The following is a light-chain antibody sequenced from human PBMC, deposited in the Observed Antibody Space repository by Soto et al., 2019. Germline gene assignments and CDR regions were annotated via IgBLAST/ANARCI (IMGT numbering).Light chain of an antibody. V-gene: IGKV3-15*01. J-gene: IGKJ4*01. Sequence: EIVMTKSQDTLCVSPGESAALSCRASQSVSSNLAWYQHKPGQTPRLLIYDTSTRATGVPTRFSGSRSGAEFTLTINSLQSEDFAVYYCQPYNNWPLTFGGGTKVDIK. CDR2: DTS. CDR3: QPYNNWPLT. CDR1: QSVSSN.